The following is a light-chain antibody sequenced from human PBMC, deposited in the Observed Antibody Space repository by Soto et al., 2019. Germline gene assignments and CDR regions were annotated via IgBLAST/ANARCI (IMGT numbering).Light chain of an antibody. CDR1: NIGTKS. V-gene: IGLV3-21*02. CDR3: QVWDYSSDHYV. CDR2: DDN. J-gene: IGLJ1*01. Sequence: SYELTQAPSESLAPGQTARITCGGNNIGTKSVHWFQQKPGQAPVLVVHDDNDRPSGIPERFSGSNSGNTATLTISRVEAGDEADYYCQVWDYSSDHYVFGTGTKVTVL.